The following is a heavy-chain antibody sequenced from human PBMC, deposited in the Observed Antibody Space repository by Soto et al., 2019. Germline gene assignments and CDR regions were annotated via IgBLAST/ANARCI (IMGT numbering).Heavy chain of an antibody. D-gene: IGHD6-13*01. CDR1: GDSVSSSNW. CDR3: ARYSASSLYYYFAMDL. Sequence: QVQLQESGPGLLKPSGTLALSCAVSGDSVSSSNWWTWVRQPPGKGLEWMGDIFHTGITNSNPSLKSRVTMSVDMFKHQVALKLTSVTAPDTAVYYCARYSASSLYYYFAMDLWRQATTVTV. J-gene: IGHJ6*02. V-gene: IGHV4-4*02. CDR2: IFHTGIT.